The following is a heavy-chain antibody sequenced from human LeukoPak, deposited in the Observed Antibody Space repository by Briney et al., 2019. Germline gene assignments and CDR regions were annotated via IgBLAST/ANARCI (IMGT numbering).Heavy chain of an antibody. CDR2: MNPNSGNT. Sequence: ASVKVSCKVSGHTFTSYDINWVRQATGQGLEWMGWMNPNSGNTGYAQKFQGRVTITRDTSISTAYMELSSLRSEDTAVYYCARGVSSTGPYNWFDPWGQGTLVTVSS. CDR3: ARGVSSTGPYNWFDP. J-gene: IGHJ5*02. D-gene: IGHD2-2*01. CDR1: GHTFTSYD. V-gene: IGHV1-8*03.